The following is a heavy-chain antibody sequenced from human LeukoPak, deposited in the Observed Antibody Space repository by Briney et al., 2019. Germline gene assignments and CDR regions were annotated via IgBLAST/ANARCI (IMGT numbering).Heavy chain of an antibody. CDR1: GYTFIDFH. CDR2: VDPKDGET. V-gene: IGHV1-69-2*01. CDR3: TTANRFTYWFDP. Sequence: ASVKVSCKASGYTFIDFHMHWVQQAPGRGPEWVGRVDPKDGETMYAERFEGRVTMTAVTSTDTAYMELSGLTSDDTAVYYCTTANRFTYWFDPWGQGTLVTVSS. J-gene: IGHJ5*02.